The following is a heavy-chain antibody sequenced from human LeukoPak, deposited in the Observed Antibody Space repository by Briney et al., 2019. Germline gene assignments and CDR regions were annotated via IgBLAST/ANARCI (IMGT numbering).Heavy chain of an antibody. Sequence: GSSVKVSCKASGGTFSSYAISWVRQAPGQGLEWMGRIIPILGIANYAQKFQGRVTITADKSTSTAYMELSSLRSEDTAVYYCARGYGDYTFDYWGQGTLVTVSS. D-gene: IGHD4-17*01. V-gene: IGHV1-69*04. CDR1: GGTFSSYA. CDR3: ARGYGDYTFDY. CDR2: IIPILGIA. J-gene: IGHJ4*02.